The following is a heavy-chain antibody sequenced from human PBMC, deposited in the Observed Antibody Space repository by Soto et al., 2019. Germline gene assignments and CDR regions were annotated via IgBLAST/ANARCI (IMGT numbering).Heavy chain of an antibody. J-gene: IGHJ5*02. D-gene: IGHD6-13*01. CDR2: IYYSGST. CDR1: GGSISSYY. CDR3: ARVPPRIAAAAP. Sequence: SETLSLTCTVSGGSISSYYWSWIRQPPGKGLEWIGYIYYSGSTNYNPSLKSRVTISVDTSKNQFSLKLSSVTAADTAVYYCARVPPRIAAAAPWGQGTLVTVSS. V-gene: IGHV4-59*01.